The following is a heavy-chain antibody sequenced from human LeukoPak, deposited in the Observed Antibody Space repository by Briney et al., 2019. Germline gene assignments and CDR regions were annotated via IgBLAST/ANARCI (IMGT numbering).Heavy chain of an antibody. CDR1: RLTFSSFG. J-gene: IGHJ5*02. V-gene: IGHV3-30*18. CDR3: AKDGAFDP. D-gene: IGHD3-16*01. CDR2: ISYDGNNK. Sequence: GRPLTLSCVASRLTFSSFGMNWVRQAPGKGLEWVAVISYDGNNKYYTDSVKGRLTISRHNLKNTLYLQMNSQTAEHTAVYYCAKDGAFDPWGQGTLVTVS.